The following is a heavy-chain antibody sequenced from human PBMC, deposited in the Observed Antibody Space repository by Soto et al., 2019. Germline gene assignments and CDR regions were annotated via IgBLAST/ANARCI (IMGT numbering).Heavy chain of an antibody. CDR1: GVSFSGYY. CDR3: AREIYGSGSYYSYYYYMDV. V-gene: IGHV4-34*01. Sequence: PSETLSLTCAVYGVSFSGYYWSWIRQPPGKGLEWIGEINHSGSTNYNPSLKSRVTISVDTSKNQFSLKLSSVTAADTAVYYCAREIYGSGSYYSYYYYMDVWGKGTTVTVSS. D-gene: IGHD3-10*01. CDR2: INHSGST. J-gene: IGHJ6*03.